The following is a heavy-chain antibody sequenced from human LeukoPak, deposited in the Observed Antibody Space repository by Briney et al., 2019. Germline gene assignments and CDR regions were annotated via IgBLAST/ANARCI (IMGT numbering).Heavy chain of an antibody. CDR2: IYYSGST. Sequence: SETLSLTCTVSGGSISSYYWSWIRQPPGKGLEWIGYIYYSGSTNYNPSLKSRVTISVDTSKNQFSLKLSSVTAADTAVYYCARVSRGYSYVGPLDYWGQGTLVTVSS. CDR1: GGSISSYY. CDR3: ARVSRGYSYVGPLDY. D-gene: IGHD5-18*01. J-gene: IGHJ4*02. V-gene: IGHV4-59*01.